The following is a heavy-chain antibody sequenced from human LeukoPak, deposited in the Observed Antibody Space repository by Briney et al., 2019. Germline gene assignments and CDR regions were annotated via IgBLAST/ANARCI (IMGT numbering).Heavy chain of an antibody. CDR3: AKDISSISWFYFDY. J-gene: IGHJ4*02. CDR1: GFTFDDYA. CDR2: ISWNSGSI. Sequence: NPGGSLRLSCAASGFTFDDYAMHRVRQVPGKGLEWVSGISWNSGSIGYADSVKGRFTISRDNAKNSLYLQMNSLRTEDTAFYYCAKDISSISWFYFDYWGQGALVTVSS. V-gene: IGHV3-9*01. D-gene: IGHD6-13*01.